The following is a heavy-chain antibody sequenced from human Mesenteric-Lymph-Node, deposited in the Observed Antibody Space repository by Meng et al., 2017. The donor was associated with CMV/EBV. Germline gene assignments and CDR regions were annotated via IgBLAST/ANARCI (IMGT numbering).Heavy chain of an antibody. CDR2: ISGSGVST. Sequence: LPFAASGFPFSNYAMSWVRQTPGKGLECVSSISGSGVSTFYADSVKGRFTISSDNSKKRLYLQMNTLRAEDTAVYYCAKPGGGWHFDHWGQGTLVTVSS. D-gene: IGHD6-19*01. CDR3: AKPGGGWHFDH. CDR1: GFPFSNYA. J-gene: IGHJ4*01. V-gene: IGHV3-23*01.